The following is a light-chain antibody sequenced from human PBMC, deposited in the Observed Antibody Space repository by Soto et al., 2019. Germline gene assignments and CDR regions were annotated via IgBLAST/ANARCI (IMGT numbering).Light chain of an antibody. Sequence: QSALTQPASVSGSPGQSITISFTGSYRDVGGDDFVSWYQHHPGKAPKHIIYEVSYRSSGVSNRFSGSKSGNTASLTISGLQADDEADYYCTSYTKHLYVFGSGTKVTVL. V-gene: IGLV2-14*01. CDR1: YRDVGGDDF. J-gene: IGLJ1*01. CDR2: EVS. CDR3: TSYTKHLYV.